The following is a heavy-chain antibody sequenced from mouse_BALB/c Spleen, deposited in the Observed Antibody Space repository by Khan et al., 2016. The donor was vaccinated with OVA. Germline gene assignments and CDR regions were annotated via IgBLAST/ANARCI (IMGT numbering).Heavy chain of an antibody. CDR3: VRDGAYHRNDGWFAY. CDR1: GYTFTSYT. CDR2: INPSNGYT. V-gene: IGHV1-4*01. D-gene: IGHD2-14*01. J-gene: IGHJ3*01. Sequence: QVQLQQSGAELARPGASVKMSCKASGYTFTSYTIHWIKKRPGQGLEWIGYINPSNGYTNYNQKFKDKATLTTDKSSTTAYLQLSSLTSDDSADYKCVRDGAYHRNDGWFAYWGQGTLVTVSA.